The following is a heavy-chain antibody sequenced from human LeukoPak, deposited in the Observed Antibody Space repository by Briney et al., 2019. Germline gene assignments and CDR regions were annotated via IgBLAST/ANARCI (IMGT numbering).Heavy chain of an antibody. Sequence: SGGSLRLSCAASGFTFSSYAMSWVRQAPGKGLEWVSAISGSGGSTYYADSVKGRFTISRDNSKNTLYLQMNSLRAEDTAVYYCAKDIGQQLVPLNWFDPWGQGTLVTVSS. CDR2: ISGSGGST. CDR3: AKDIGQQLVPLNWFDP. J-gene: IGHJ5*02. V-gene: IGHV3-23*01. CDR1: GFTFSSYA. D-gene: IGHD6-13*01.